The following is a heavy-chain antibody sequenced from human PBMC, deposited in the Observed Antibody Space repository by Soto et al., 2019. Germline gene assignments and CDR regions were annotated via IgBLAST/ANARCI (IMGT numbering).Heavy chain of an antibody. CDR3: ARQTTVTTFLDY. Sequence: QVQLVQSGAEVKKPGSSVKVSCKASGGTFSSYTISWVRQAPGQGLEWMGRIIPILGIANYAQKFQGRVTITADKSTSTASMELSSLRSEDTAVYYCARQTTVTTFLDYWGQGTLVTVSS. J-gene: IGHJ4*02. CDR1: GGTFSSYT. V-gene: IGHV1-69*02. D-gene: IGHD4-17*01. CDR2: IIPILGIA.